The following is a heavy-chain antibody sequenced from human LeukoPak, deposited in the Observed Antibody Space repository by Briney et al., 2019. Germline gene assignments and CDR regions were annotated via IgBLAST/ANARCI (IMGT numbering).Heavy chain of an antibody. V-gene: IGHV3-7*01. CDR1: GFTFGSYW. CDR3: ARCNYYDSSGYPTSFEN. Sequence: GGSLRLSCAASGFTFGSYWMTWVRQAPGKGLEWVANIKQDESEKYYVDSVRGRFTISRDNAKNSLYLQTNSLRAEDTAVYYCARCNYYDSSGYPTSFENWGQGTLVTVSS. J-gene: IGHJ4*02. D-gene: IGHD3-22*01. CDR2: IKQDESEK.